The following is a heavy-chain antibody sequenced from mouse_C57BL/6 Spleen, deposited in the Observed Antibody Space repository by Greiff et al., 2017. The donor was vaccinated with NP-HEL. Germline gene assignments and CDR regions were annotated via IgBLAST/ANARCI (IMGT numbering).Heavy chain of an antibody. D-gene: IGHD2-4*01. CDR3: ARPIYYDYDGEDYYAMDY. V-gene: IGHV5-17*01. Sequence: EVQRVESGGGLVKPGGSLKLSCAASGFTFSDYGMHWVRQAPEKGLEWVAYISSGSSTIYYADTVKGRFTISRDNAKNTLFLQMTSLRSEDTAMYYCARPIYYDYDGEDYYAMDYWGQGTSVTVSS. CDR2: ISSGSSTI. J-gene: IGHJ4*01. CDR1: GFTFSDYG.